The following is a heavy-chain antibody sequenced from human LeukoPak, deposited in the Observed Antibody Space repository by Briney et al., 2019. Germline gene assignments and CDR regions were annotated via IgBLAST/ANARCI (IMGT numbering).Heavy chain of an antibody. D-gene: IGHD3-9*01. Sequence: GGSLRLSCAASGFTFSSYAMSWVRQAPGKGLEWVSAISGSGGSTYYADSVEGRFTISRDNSKNTLYLQMNSLRAEDTAVYYCARDGDDKLRYFDWLLYSSAFDYWGQGTLVTVS. CDR3: ARDGDDKLRYFDWLLYSSAFDY. J-gene: IGHJ4*02. CDR1: GFTFSSYA. V-gene: IGHV3-23*01. CDR2: ISGSGGST.